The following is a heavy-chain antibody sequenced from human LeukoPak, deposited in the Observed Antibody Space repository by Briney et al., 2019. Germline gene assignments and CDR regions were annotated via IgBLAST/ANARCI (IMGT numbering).Heavy chain of an antibody. V-gene: IGHV4-4*07. CDR1: GGSISSYY. D-gene: IGHD2-2*01. CDR2: IYTSGST. J-gene: IGHJ5*02. CDR3: ARNIVVVPAAMGGGWFDP. Sequence: PSETLSLTCNVSGGSISSYYWSWIRQPAGKGLEWIGRIYTSGSTNYNPSLKSRVTMSVDTSKNQFSLKLSSVTAADTAVYYCARNIVVVPAAMGGGWFDPWGQGTLVTVSS.